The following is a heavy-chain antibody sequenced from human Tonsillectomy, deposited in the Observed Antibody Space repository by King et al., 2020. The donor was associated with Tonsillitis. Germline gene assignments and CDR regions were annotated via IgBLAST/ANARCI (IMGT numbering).Heavy chain of an antibody. D-gene: IGHD3-3*01. V-gene: IGHV5-51*03. CDR3: ARFLAGARAFDI. CDR1: GHSFTTRW. CDR2: IYPGDSDT. Sequence: VQLVESGAEVKKPGESLKISCTGSGHSFTTRWIGWVRQMPGKGLEWMGIIYPGDSDTRYSPSFQGQVTISADKSISTAYLQWSSLKASDTATYYCARFLAGARAFDIWGQGTLVTVSS. J-gene: IGHJ3*02.